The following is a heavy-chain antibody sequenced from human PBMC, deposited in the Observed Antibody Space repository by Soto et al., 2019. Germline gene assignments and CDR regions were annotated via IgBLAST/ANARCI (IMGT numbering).Heavy chain of an antibody. CDR2: VYHSGTT. D-gene: IGHD6-19*01. CDR3: AATSSGGSLAGDY. Sequence: ETLSLTCPVSGVSISGSVNYWGWIRQPPGKGLEWIGSVYHSGTTYYNPSLKSRVTVSADTSKNHFSLRLSSVTAADTAVYYCAATSSGGSLAGDYWGLGILVTVSS. J-gene: IGHJ4*02. CDR1: GVSISGSVNY. V-gene: IGHV4-39*02.